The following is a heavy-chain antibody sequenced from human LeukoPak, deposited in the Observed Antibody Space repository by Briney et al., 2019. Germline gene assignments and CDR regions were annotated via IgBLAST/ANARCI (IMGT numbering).Heavy chain of an antibody. CDR1: GFALSTSGVG. CDR2: IYWDDDK. CDR3: AHTPTYYDYVWGSYRQYYFDY. V-gene: IGHV2-5*02. J-gene: IGHJ4*02. D-gene: IGHD3-16*02. Sequence: SGPTLVKPTQTLTLTCTFSGFALSTSGVGVGWIRQPPGKALEWLALIYWDDDKRYSPSLKSRLTITKDTSKNQVVLTMTNMDPVDTATYYCAHTPTYYDYVWGSYRQYYFDYWGQGTLVTVSS.